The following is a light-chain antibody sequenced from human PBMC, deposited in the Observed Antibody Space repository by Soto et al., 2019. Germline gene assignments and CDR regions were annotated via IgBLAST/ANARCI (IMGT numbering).Light chain of an antibody. CDR1: QNINNW. Sequence: IRMTQSAATLSASIRYRVTITCRASQNINNWIAWYQQKPGKAPKFLIYDASTLESGVPSRFSGSGSETDFTLTISSLQPEDFATYYCQRANSLPPTFGQGTRLEIK. J-gene: IGKJ5*01. CDR2: DAS. V-gene: IGKV1-5*01. CDR3: QRANSLPPT.